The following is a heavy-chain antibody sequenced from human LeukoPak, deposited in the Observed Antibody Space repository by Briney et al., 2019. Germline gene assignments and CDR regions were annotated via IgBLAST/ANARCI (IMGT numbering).Heavy chain of an antibody. CDR3: ARDREYQLPYPNYFDY. CDR2: ISSSSSYI. D-gene: IGHD2-2*01. V-gene: IGHV3-21*01. CDR1: GFTFSSYS. J-gene: IGHJ4*02. Sequence: PGGSLRLSCAASGFTFSSYSMNWVRQAPGKGLEWVSSISSSSSYIYYADSVKGRFTISRDNAKNSLYLQMNSLRAEDTAVYYCARDREYQLPYPNYFDYWGQGTLVTVSS.